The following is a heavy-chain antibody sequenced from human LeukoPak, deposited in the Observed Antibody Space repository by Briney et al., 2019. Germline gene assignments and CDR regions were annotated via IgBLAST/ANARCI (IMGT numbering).Heavy chain of an antibody. CDR2: ISAYNGNT. CDR3: ARVVVVPAAIPPYYYYYMDV. J-gene: IGHJ6*03. D-gene: IGHD2-2*02. V-gene: IGHV1-18*01. Sequence: GASVTVSCKASGYTFTSYGISWVRQAPGQGLEWMGWISAYNGNTNYAQKLQGRVTMTTDTSTSTAYMELRSLRSDDTAVYYCARVVVVPAAIPPYYYYYMDVWGKGTTVTVSS. CDR1: GYTFTSYG.